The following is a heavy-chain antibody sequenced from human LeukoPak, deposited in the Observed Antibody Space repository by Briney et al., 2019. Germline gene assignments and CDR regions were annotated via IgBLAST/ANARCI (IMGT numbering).Heavy chain of an antibody. J-gene: IGHJ6*02. D-gene: IGHD2-8*02. CDR1: GFTFSSYA. CDR2: ISGSGGSI. Sequence: GGSLRLSCAASGFTFSSYAMSWVRQAPGKGLEWVSAISGSGGSIYYADSVKGRFTISRDNSKNTLYLQMNSLRAEDTAVYYCAKNTVYYYYYDMDVWGQGTTVTVSS. V-gene: IGHV3-23*01. CDR3: AKNTVYYYYYDMDV.